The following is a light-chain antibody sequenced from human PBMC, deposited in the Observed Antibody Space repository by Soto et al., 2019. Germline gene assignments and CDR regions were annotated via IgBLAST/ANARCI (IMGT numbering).Light chain of an antibody. Sequence: EIVLTQSPATLSLSPGERATLSCRASQSVSSYLAWYQQKPGQAPRLLIYDASNRATGIPARFSGSGSGTDFTLTISSLEPEDFALYYCQHRRNWPITFGAGTKVDIK. CDR3: QHRRNWPIT. V-gene: IGKV3-11*01. CDR2: DAS. CDR1: QSVSSY. J-gene: IGKJ3*01.